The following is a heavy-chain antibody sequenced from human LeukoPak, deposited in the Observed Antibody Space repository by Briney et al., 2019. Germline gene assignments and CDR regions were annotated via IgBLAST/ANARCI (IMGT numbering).Heavy chain of an antibody. CDR3: ARPDH. Sequence: PGGSLRLSCAASGFTFTSYEMSWVRQAPGKGLEWISYISSSGDTTYYADSVKGRFTIFRDNSKNSVYLQMSSLRAEDTATYYCARPDHWGQGTLVTVSS. D-gene: IGHD1-14*01. CDR1: GFTFTSYE. J-gene: IGHJ4*02. V-gene: IGHV3-48*03. CDR2: ISSSGDTT.